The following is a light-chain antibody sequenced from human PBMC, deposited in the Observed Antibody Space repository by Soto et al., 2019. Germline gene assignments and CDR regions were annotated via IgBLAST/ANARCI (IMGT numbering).Light chain of an antibody. CDR1: QSVSSSY. J-gene: IGKJ1*01. CDR2: GAS. Sequence: EIVLTQSPGTPSLSPGERATLSCRASQSVSSSYLAWYQQKPGQAPRLLIYGASIRATGIPDRFSGSGSGTYFSLTIGRLAPEDFAVYYCQQYGSSPSWTFGQGTKVEIK. V-gene: IGKV3-20*01. CDR3: QQYGSSPSWT.